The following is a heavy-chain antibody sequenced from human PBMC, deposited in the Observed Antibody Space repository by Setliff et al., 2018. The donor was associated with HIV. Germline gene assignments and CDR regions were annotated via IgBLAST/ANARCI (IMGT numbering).Heavy chain of an antibody. Sequence: PSETLSLTCAVYGGSFSDYYWSWIRQPPGKGLEWIGEIYHSGSTIYNPSLKSRVTISVDRSKNQFSLKLTSVTAADTAVYYCARVPGPITPIDYWGQGTLVTVSS. CDR1: GGSFSDYY. J-gene: IGHJ4*02. CDR2: IYHSGST. CDR3: ARVPGPITPIDY. D-gene: IGHD1-20*01. V-gene: IGHV4-34*01.